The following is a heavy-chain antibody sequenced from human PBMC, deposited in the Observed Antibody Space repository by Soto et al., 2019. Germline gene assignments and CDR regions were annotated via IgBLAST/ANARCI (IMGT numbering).Heavy chain of an antibody. CDR2: ISYDGSNK. J-gene: IGHJ6*02. CDR1: GFTVRGYA. D-gene: IGHD5-18*01. Sequence: LRLSCAASGFTVRGYAMDWVRQAPGKGLEWVAVISYDGSNKYYADSVKGRFTISRDNSKNTLYLQMNSLRAEDTAVYYCARDRGSAMVTYYYYYYGMDVWGQGTTVTVSS. CDR3: ARDRGSAMVTYYYYYYGMDV. V-gene: IGHV3-30-3*01.